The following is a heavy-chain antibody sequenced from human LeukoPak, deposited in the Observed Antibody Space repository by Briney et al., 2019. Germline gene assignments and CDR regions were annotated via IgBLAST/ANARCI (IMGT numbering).Heavy chain of an antibody. CDR1: GYTFTDYN. CDR3: ARKKGLFGSGNVDAFDM. J-gene: IGHJ3*02. V-gene: IGHV1-2*02. Sequence: ASVKVSCKASGYTFTDYNIHWVRQAPGQGLEWMGWIDPNSGGTNYAQRFQGRVTMTRDTSIGTAYMELSRLRSDDTAVYYCARKKGLFGSGNVDAFDMWGQGTMVTVSS. CDR2: IDPNSGGT. D-gene: IGHD3-10*01.